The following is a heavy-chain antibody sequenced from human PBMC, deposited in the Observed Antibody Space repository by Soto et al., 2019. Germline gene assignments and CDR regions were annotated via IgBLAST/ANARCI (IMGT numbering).Heavy chain of an antibody. CDR3: AKDLVGWRARAFDI. J-gene: IGHJ3*02. D-gene: IGHD2-2*01. CDR1: GFTFSSYG. Sequence: GGSLRLSCAASGFTFSSYGMHWVRQAPGKGLEWVAVISYDGSNKYYADSVKGRFTISRDNSKNTLYLQMSSLRAEDTAVYYCAKDLVGWRARAFDIWGQGTMVTVSS. CDR2: ISYDGSNK. V-gene: IGHV3-30*18.